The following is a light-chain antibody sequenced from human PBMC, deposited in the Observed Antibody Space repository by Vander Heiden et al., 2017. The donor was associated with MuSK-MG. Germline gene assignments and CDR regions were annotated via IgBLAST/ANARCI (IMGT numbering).Light chain of an antibody. Sequence: ELVLTPSPATLSVSPGETATLSCRASQSGSSNLAWYQQKPGQAPRLVIHGASNSATGIPARFSGSGSGTEFTLTISSLQSEDFAVYYCQQYNNWPRTFGQGTKVEIK. V-gene: IGKV3-15*01. CDR3: QQYNNWPRT. CDR1: QSGSSN. J-gene: IGKJ1*01. CDR2: GAS.